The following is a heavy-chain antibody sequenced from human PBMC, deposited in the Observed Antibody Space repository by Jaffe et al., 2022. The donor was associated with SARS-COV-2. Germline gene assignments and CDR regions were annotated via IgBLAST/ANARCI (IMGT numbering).Heavy chain of an antibody. D-gene: IGHD5-12*01. V-gene: IGHV1-2*06. CDR2: SSPNSGGT. Sequence: QVQLVQSGAEVKKPGASVKVSCKASGYTFSDYSIHWVRQAPGQGPEWMGRSSPNSGGTKYVQKFQGRVTMTRDTSSNTAYMELSSLTSDDTAVYYCARRVGVATTDYWGQGTLVTVSS. CDR1: GYTFSDYS. CDR3: ARRVGVATTDY. J-gene: IGHJ4*02.